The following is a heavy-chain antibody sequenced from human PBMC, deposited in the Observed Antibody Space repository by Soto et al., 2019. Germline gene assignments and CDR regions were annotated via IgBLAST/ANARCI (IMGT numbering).Heavy chain of an antibody. CDR1: GLTFSDHY. V-gene: IGHV3-11*01. J-gene: IGHJ6*02. Sequence: QVQLVESGGGLVKPGGSLRLSCAASGLTFSDHYMTWIRQAPGKGLEWISYISSSAGTIYYADSVKGRFTISRDNAKNSLYLQMTNLRAEDMAVYYCARAPYFGSGTYYYYALDVWGQGTTVTVSS. CDR2: ISSSAGTI. CDR3: ARAPYFGSGTYYYYALDV. D-gene: IGHD3-10*01.